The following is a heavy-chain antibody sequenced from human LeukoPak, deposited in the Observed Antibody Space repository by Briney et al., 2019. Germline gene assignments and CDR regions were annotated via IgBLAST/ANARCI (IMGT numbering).Heavy chain of an antibody. CDR3: ARNSSDWYGYMDV. Sequence: ASVKVSCKASGYTFTSYGISWVRQAPGQGLKWMGWISTYNGYANYAQKLQGRVTMTTETSTSTAYMELRSLRSDDTAVYYCARNSSDWYGYMDVWGRGTTVTVSS. D-gene: IGHD6-13*01. CDR1: GYTFTSYG. J-gene: IGHJ6*04. CDR2: ISTYNGYA. V-gene: IGHV1-18*01.